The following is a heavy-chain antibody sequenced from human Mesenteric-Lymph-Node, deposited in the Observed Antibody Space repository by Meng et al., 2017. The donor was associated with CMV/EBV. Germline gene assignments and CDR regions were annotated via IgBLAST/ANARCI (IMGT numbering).Heavy chain of an antibody. V-gene: IGHV3-30*18. CDR1: GFNLTRYG. Sequence: GGSGFNLTRYGMEWVRQATSKGLEWMSFISYDGSNSRSADSVKGQFTISRDNSKNTLYLQMNSLRAEDTAVYYCAKGADSSGYTLDYWGQGTLVTVSS. J-gene: IGHJ4*02. CDR2: ISYDGSNS. D-gene: IGHD6-19*01. CDR3: AKGADSSGYTLDY.